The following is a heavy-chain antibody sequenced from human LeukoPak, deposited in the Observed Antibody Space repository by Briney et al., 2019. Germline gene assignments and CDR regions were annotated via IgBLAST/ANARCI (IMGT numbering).Heavy chain of an antibody. D-gene: IGHD3-16*01. V-gene: IGHV3-53*01. CDR2: IYSGGST. Sequence: GGSLKLSCPPPGLTVSSNYISWVRQAPGKGLEWVSVIYSGGSTYYADSVKGRFTISRDNSKNTLYLQMNSLRAEDTAVYYCARDGGGYARFDPWGQGTLVTVSS. CDR1: GLTVSSNY. J-gene: IGHJ5*02. CDR3: ARDGGGYARFDP.